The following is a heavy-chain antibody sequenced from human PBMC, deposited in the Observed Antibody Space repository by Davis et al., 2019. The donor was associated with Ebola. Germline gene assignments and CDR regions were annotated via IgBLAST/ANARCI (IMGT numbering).Heavy chain of an antibody. CDR1: GFTFSSYA. V-gene: IGHV3-23*01. CDR3: ARVRGARRGYFDY. Sequence: GESLKISCAASGFTFSSYAMSWVRQAPGKGLEWVSAISGSGGSTYYADSVKGRFTISRDNAKNTLYLQMNSLRAEDTAVYYCARVRGARRGYFDYWGQGTLVTVSS. CDR2: ISGSGGST. J-gene: IGHJ4*02. D-gene: IGHD4/OR15-4a*01.